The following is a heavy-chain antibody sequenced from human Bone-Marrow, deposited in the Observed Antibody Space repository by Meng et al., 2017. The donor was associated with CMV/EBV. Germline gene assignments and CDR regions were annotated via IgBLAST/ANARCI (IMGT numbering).Heavy chain of an antibody. CDR2: IYPGDSDT. D-gene: IGHD6-6*01. V-gene: IGHV5-51*01. CDR3: ARRGPRVGSSPRLASYFDC. J-gene: IGHJ4*02. Sequence: FTNYWIGWVRQMPGKGLEWMGIIYPGDSDTRYSPSFQGQVTISADKSISTAYLQWSSLKASDTAMYYCARRGPRVGSSPRLASYFDCWGQGTLVTVSS. CDR1: FTNYW.